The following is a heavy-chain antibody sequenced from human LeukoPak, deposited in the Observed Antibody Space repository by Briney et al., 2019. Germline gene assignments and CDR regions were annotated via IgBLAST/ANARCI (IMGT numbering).Heavy chain of an antibody. D-gene: IGHD3-10*01. Sequence: GGSLRLSCAASGFTFSSYGMHWVRQAPGKGLEWVANINQDGSEKYYVDSVKGRFTISRDNAKNSLYLQMNSLRAEDTAVYYCASYYGSGSHFDYWGQGTLVTVSP. J-gene: IGHJ4*02. CDR3: ASYYGSGSHFDY. V-gene: IGHV3-7*01. CDR2: INQDGSEK. CDR1: GFTFSSYG.